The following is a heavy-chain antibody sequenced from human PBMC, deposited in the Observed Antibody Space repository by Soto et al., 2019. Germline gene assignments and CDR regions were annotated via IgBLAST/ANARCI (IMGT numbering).Heavy chain of an antibody. J-gene: IGHJ4*02. D-gene: IGHD3-22*01. V-gene: IGHV1-69*01. CDR1: GDTFSSYA. Sequence: QVQLVQSGAEVKKPGSSVKVSCKASGDTFSSYAINWARQAPGQGLEWMGGIIPMFGPANYAQKFKGRVTITAGESTSTVYMELSSLRSEDTAVYYCARVGPAHYYDSSGYYSPLDYWGQATLVTVSS. CDR2: IIPMFGPA. CDR3: ARVGPAHYYDSSGYYSPLDY.